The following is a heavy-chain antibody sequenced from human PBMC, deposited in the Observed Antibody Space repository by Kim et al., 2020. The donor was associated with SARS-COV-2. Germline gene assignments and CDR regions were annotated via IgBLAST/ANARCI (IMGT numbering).Heavy chain of an antibody. CDR3: ARVTSGTMVRGVMDY. D-gene: IGHD3-10*01. J-gene: IGHJ4*02. V-gene: IGHV1-46*01. Sequence: QKFQRRVTIARDTSTSTVYMELGSRRSEDTAVYYCARVTSGTMVRGVMDYWGQGTLVTVSS.